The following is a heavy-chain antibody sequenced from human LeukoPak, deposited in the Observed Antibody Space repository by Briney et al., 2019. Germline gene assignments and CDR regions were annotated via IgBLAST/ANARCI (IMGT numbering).Heavy chain of an antibody. D-gene: IGHD6-13*01. J-gene: IGHJ4*02. Sequence: GGSLRLSCAASGFTFSSYSMNWVRQAPGKGLEWVSGISWNSGSIGYADSVKGRFTISRDNAKNSLYLQMNSLRAEDTALYYCAKDKVGSSSWYPQYFDYWGQGTQVTVSS. CDR1: GFTFSSYS. V-gene: IGHV3-9*01. CDR2: ISWNSGSI. CDR3: AKDKVGSSSWYPQYFDY.